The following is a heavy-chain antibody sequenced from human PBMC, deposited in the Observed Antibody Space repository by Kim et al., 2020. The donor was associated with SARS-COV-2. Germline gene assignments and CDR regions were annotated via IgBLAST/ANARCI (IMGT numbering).Heavy chain of an antibody. CDR1: GGSISSYY. CDR2: IYTSGST. J-gene: IGHJ5*02. Sequence: SETLSLTCTVSGGSISSYYWSWIRQPAGKGLEWIGRIYTSGSTNYNPSLKSRVTMSVDTSKNQFSLKLSSVTAADTAVYYCARTVVVPAAALSGYNWFDPWGQGTLVTVSS. V-gene: IGHV4-4*07. D-gene: IGHD2-2*01. CDR3: ARTVVVPAAALSGYNWFDP.